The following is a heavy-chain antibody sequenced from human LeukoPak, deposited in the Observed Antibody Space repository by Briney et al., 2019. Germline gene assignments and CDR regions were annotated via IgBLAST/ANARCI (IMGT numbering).Heavy chain of an antibody. Sequence: SETLSLTCTVSGASLSSSSYYWGWIRQPPGKGLEWIGNIYYSGSTYYNPSLKSRVTISVDTSKNQFSLKLSSVTAADTAVYYCARSEYMDVWGKGTTVTVSS. CDR2: IYYSGST. CDR3: ARSEYMDV. V-gene: IGHV4-39*01. CDR1: GASLSSSSYY. J-gene: IGHJ6*03.